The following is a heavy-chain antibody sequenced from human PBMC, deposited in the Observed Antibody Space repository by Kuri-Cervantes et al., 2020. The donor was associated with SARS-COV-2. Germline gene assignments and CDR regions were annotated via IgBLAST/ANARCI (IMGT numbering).Heavy chain of an antibody. CDR1: GFTFSSYS. CDR2: ISSSSSYI. V-gene: IGHV3-21*01. J-gene: IGHJ4*02. D-gene: IGHD4-11*01. CDR3: ARVTTVTEGY. Sequence: GESLKISCAASGFTFSSYSMNWVRQAPGKGLEWVSSISSSSSYIYYADSVKGRFTISRDNAKNPLYLQMNSLRAEDTAVYYCARVTTVTEGYWGQGTLVTVSS.